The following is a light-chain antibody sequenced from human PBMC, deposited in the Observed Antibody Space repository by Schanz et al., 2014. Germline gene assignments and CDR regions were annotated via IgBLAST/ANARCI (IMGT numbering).Light chain of an antibody. V-gene: IGLV2-14*01. Sequence: QSALTQPASVSGSPGQSITISCTGTSSDIGYYNYVSWYQQHPGRAPKLIIYEVNKRPSGVPDRFSGSKSGNTASLTVSGLQADDEADYYCSSSTGSSTLGLFGGGTKLTVL. CDR2: EVN. CDR1: SSDIGYYNY. CDR3: SSSTGSSTLGL. J-gene: IGLJ3*02.